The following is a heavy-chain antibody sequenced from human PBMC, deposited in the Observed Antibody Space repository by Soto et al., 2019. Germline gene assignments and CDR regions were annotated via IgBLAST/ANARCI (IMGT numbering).Heavy chain of an antibody. Sequence: QVQLVQSGAEVKKPGSSVRVSCKASGGSFNSYTFNWVRQAPGQGLEWMGRIIPFANIANYAQAFEDRVTISADSSATTVYMELRSLTSDDTDVYYCARDKAVMNAAINMAYWGQGTLVAVSS. J-gene: IGHJ4*01. CDR1: GGSFNSYT. CDR3: ARDKAVMNAAINMAY. CDR2: IIPFANIA. D-gene: IGHD3-10*01. V-gene: IGHV1-69*08.